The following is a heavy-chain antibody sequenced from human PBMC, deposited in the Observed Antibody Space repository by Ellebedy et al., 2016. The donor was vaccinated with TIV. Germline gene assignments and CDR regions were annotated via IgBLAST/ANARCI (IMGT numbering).Heavy chain of an antibody. J-gene: IGHJ4*02. D-gene: IGHD3-10*01. CDR3: ARDPEGAYYYGSGKFDY. V-gene: IGHV1-3*01. CDR2: INAGNGNT. CDR1: GYTFTSHT. Sequence: ASVKVSXKASGYTFTSHTIDWVRQAPGQRLEWLGWINAGNGNTKYSQKFQGRVTITRDTSASTVHMEMSSLRSEDTAVFYCARDPEGAYYYGSGKFDYWGQGTLVTVSS.